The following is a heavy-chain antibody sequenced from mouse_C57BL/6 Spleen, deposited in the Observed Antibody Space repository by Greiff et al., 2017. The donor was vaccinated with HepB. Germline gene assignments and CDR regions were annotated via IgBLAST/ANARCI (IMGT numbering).Heavy chain of an antibody. CDR2: ISSGGDYI. Sequence: EVKLVESGEGLVKPGGSLKLSCAASGFTFSSYAMSWVRQTPEKRLEWVAYISSGGDYIYYADTVKGRFTISRDKARNTLYLQMSSLKSEDTAMYYCTREGGYYFDYWGQGTTLTVSS. CDR1: GFTFSSYA. CDR3: TREGGYYFDY. J-gene: IGHJ2*01. V-gene: IGHV5-9-1*02.